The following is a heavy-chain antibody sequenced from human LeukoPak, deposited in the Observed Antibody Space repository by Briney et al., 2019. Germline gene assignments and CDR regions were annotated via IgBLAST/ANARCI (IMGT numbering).Heavy chain of an antibody. CDR3: ARAVCSGGSCYDY. CDR2: ISSRSSYI. CDR1: GFTFSDYT. D-gene: IGHD2-15*01. Sequence: GGSLRLSCAAPGFTFSDYTMNWVRQAPGKGLEWVSSISSRSSYIYYGDSVKGRFTISRDNAKNSLYLQLNSLRAEDTAVYYCARAVCSGGSCYDYWGRGALVTVSS. V-gene: IGHV3-21*01. J-gene: IGHJ4*02.